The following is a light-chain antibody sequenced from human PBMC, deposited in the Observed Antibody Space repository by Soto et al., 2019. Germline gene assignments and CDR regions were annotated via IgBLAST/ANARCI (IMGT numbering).Light chain of an antibody. CDR1: SSDVGGYKY. CDR2: DVT. Sequence: QSALTQPASVSGSPGQSITISCTGTSSDVGGYKYVSWYQQHPDKAPKLIIYDVTNRPSGISNRFSGSKSGNTASLTISGLQAEDEADYYCSSYTRSSSYVCGTGTKVTV. CDR3: SSYTRSSSYV. V-gene: IGLV2-14*01. J-gene: IGLJ1*01.